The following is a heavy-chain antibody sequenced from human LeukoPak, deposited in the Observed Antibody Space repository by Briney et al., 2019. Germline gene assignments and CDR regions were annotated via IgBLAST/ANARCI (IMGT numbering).Heavy chain of an antibody. CDR1: GFTFTSYG. Sequence: GGSLRLSCAASGFTFTSYGMHWVRQAPGKGLEWVAFIRYDGSDEYNGDSVRGRFTISRDNSKNTLYLQMNSLRTEDTALYYCAKDRGYYYDSSAYGSYFDYWGQGTLVTVSS. CDR3: AKDRGYYYDSSAYGSYFDY. J-gene: IGHJ4*02. V-gene: IGHV3-30*02. D-gene: IGHD3-22*01. CDR2: IRYDGSDE.